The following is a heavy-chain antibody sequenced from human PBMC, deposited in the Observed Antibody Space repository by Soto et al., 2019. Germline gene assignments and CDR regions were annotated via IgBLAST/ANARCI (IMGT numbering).Heavy chain of an antibody. CDR2: IWYDGSNK. V-gene: IGHV3-33*01. D-gene: IGHD6-19*01. CDR1: GFTFSSYG. CDR3: ASLSSGWPVFDY. J-gene: IGHJ4*02. Sequence: GGSLRLSCAASGFTFSSYGMHWVRQAPGKGLEWVAVIWYDGSNKYYADSVKGRFTISRDNSKNTLYLQMNSLRAEDTAVYYCASLSSGWPVFDYWGQGTLVTVSS.